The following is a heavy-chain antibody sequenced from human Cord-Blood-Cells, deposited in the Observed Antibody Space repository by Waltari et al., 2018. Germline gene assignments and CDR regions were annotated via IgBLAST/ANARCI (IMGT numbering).Heavy chain of an antibody. CDR1: GFSLSTSGVG. Sequence: QITLKESGPTLVKPTQTLTLTCTFSGFSLSTSGVGVGWIRQPPGKALEWLALIYWNDDTRYSPSLKSMRTITKDTCKNQVVLTMTNMDPLDTATYYCAHSERSGYSYGYAFDIWGQGTMVTVSS. D-gene: IGHD5-18*01. J-gene: IGHJ3*02. V-gene: IGHV2-5*01. CDR2: IYWNDDT. CDR3: AHSERSGYSYGYAFDI.